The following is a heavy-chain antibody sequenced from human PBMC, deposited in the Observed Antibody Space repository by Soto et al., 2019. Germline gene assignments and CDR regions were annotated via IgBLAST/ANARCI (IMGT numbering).Heavy chain of an antibody. CDR1: GFTFSSYG. J-gene: IGHJ4*02. CDR2: IWYDGSNK. V-gene: IGHV3-33*01. CDR3: AREMYYYGSGSNLDY. D-gene: IGHD3-10*01. Sequence: QVQLVESGGGVVQPGRSLRLSCAASGFTFSSYGMHWVRQAPGKGLEWVAVIWYDGSNKYYADSVKGRFTISRDNSKNTLYLQMNSLRAEDTAVYYCAREMYYYGSGSNLDYWGQGTLVTVSS.